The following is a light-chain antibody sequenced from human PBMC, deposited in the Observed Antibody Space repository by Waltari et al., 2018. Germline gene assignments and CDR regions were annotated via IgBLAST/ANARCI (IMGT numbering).Light chain of an antibody. CDR3: QHYNTYSRSIT. Sequence: DIQMTQSPSTLSASVGDRVTIACRASQSISSWLAWYKQKPGKAPKLLIYKASTLESGVPSRFSGSGSGTEFTLTISSLQPDDFATYYCQHYNTYSRSITFGQGTRLEIQ. CDR2: KAS. CDR1: QSISSW. J-gene: IGKJ5*01. V-gene: IGKV1-5*03.